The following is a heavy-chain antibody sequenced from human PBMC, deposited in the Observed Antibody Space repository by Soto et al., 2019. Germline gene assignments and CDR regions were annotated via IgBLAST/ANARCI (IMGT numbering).Heavy chain of an antibody. Sequence: EVQLLESGGGLVQPGGSLRLSCAASGFTFSSYAMSWVRQAPGKGLEWVSAISGSGGSTYDADSVKGRFTISRDNSKNTLYLQMNSLRAEDTAVYYCAKAGSDSNPSGYYYGMDVWGQGTTVTVSS. D-gene: IGHD4-4*01. J-gene: IGHJ6*02. CDR1: GFTFSSYA. CDR2: ISGSGGST. V-gene: IGHV3-23*01. CDR3: AKAGSDSNPSGYYYGMDV.